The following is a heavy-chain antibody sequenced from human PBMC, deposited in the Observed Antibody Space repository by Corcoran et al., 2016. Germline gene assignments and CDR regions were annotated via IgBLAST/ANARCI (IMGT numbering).Heavy chain of an antibody. CDR3: STATD. CDR1: GFTFSDSS. V-gene: IGHV3-73*02. Sequence: EVQLVETGGNLVHPGGSLKLSWAASGFTFSDSSIHWVRQASGKGLEWVGRIRSKASDYATAYAASVKGRVTVSRDDSKNTAYLQMNSLKTYDTAVDYCSTATDCGQGTLVTVSS. J-gene: IGHJ4*02. CDR2: IRSKASDYAT.